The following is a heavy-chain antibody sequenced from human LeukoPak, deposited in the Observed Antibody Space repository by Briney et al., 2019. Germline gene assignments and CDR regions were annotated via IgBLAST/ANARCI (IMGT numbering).Heavy chain of an antibody. V-gene: IGHV3-13*01. CDR1: GFTFSSHD. CDR2: IGTAGNT. Sequence: PGGSLRLSCAASGFTFSSHDMHWVRQPTGKGLEWVSVIGTAGNTYYADSVRGRFTISRENAKNSLHLQMDNLRAEDTAVYYCARSKSYSSGWTDFDCWGQGTLVTVSS. D-gene: IGHD6-19*01. J-gene: IGHJ4*02. CDR3: ARSKSYSSGWTDFDC.